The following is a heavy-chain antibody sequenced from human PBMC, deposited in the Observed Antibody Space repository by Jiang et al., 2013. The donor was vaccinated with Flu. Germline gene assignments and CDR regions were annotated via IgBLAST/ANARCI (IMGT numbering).Heavy chain of an antibody. J-gene: IGHJ4*02. CDR1: GDTLTKLS. CDR3: ATASAITIFGVVILGNFDY. Sequence: GAEVKKPGASVKVSCKVSGDTLTKLSMHWVRQAPGKGLEWMGGFDPEDAEIIYAQRFQGRVTMTEDTSTDTAYMDLSSLRSEDTAVYYCATASAITIFGVVILGNFDYWGQGTLVTVSS. V-gene: IGHV1-24*01. D-gene: IGHD3-3*01. CDR2: FDPEDAEI.